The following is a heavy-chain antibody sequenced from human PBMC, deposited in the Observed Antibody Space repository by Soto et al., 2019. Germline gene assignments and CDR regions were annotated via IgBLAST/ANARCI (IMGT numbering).Heavy chain of an antibody. J-gene: IGHJ3*01. Sequence: EVQVSESGGGLVRPGGSLRLSCAASGFIFTNYAMNWVRQAPGKGLEWVSVIGGRGNRAYYADSVQGRFTISRDNSKNTLSLQMSSLTADDTAIYYCVREGRGSFDFWGRGTMVTVSS. V-gene: IGHV3-23*01. D-gene: IGHD5-12*01. CDR1: GFIFTNYA. CDR2: IGGRGNRA. CDR3: VREGRGSFDF.